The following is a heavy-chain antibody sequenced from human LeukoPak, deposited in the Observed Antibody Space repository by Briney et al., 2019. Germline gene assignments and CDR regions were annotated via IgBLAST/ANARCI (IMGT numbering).Heavy chain of an antibody. CDR3: AKEMYYYGSGSFHGSDY. CDR1: GFTFDDYA. V-gene: IGHV3-9*01. Sequence: GRSLRLSCAASGFTFDDYAMYWVRQAPGKGLEWVSGISWNSGSIGYADSVKGRFTISRDNAKNSLYLQMNSLRAEDTALYYCAKEMYYYGSGSFHGSDYWGQGTLVTVSS. CDR2: ISWNSGSI. J-gene: IGHJ4*02. D-gene: IGHD3-10*01.